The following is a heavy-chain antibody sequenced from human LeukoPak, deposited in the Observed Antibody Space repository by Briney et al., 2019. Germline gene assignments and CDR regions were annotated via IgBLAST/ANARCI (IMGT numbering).Heavy chain of an antibody. V-gene: IGHV3-30-3*01. J-gene: IGHJ4*02. Sequence: PGGSLRLSCAASGFTFSSYVMHWVRQAPGKGLEWVAVISYDGSNKYYADSVKGRFTISRDNSKNTLYLQMNSLRAEDTAVYYCARAGSSSWYWIWELGHYFDYWGQGTLVTVSS. CDR1: GFTFSSYV. CDR2: ISYDGSNK. D-gene: IGHD6-13*01. CDR3: ARAGSSSWYWIWELGHYFDY.